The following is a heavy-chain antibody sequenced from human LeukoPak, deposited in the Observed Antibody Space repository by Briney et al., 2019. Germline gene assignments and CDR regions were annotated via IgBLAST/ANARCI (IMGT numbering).Heavy chain of an antibody. J-gene: IGHJ6*03. D-gene: IGHD3-10*01. V-gene: IGHV1-69*13. CDR3: ARGYRDTIGYYYGSGNYYYYYMDV. Sequence: ASVKVSCKASGGTFISYAISWVRQAPGQGLEWMGGIIPIFGTANYAQKFQGRVTITADESTSTAYMELSSLKSEDTAVYYCARGYRDTIGYYYGSGNYYYYYMDVWGKGTTVTISS. CDR1: GGTFISYA. CDR2: IIPIFGTA.